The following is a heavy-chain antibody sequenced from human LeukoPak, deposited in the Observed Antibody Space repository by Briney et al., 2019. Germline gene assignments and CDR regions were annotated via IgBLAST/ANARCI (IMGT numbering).Heavy chain of an antibody. CDR1: GFIFSHYW. CDR3: AREDMWAFDM. V-gene: IGHV3-7*01. CDR2: IKPEGTEK. J-gene: IGHJ3*02. Sequence: GGSLRLSCAASGFIFSHYWMSWVRQAPGKGLEWVANIKPEGTEKYYVDSVKGRFTISRDNAKNSLYLLMDSLRAEDTAVYYCAREDMWAFDMWGQGTMVTVSS. D-gene: IGHD2-15*01.